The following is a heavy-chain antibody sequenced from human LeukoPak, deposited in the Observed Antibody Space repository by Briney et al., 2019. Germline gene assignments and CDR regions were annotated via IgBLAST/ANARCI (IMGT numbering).Heavy chain of an antibody. CDR3: ARANYYDSSAYAFDI. Sequence: TSEALSLTCTVSGYSISSGYYWSWIRQPPGKGLEWIGYIYYSGSTYYNPSLKSRVTISVDTSKNQFSLKLSSVTAADTAVYYCARANYYDSSAYAFDIWGQGTMVTVSS. V-gene: IGHV4-30-4*08. J-gene: IGHJ3*02. D-gene: IGHD3-22*01. CDR2: IYYSGST. CDR1: GYSISSGYY.